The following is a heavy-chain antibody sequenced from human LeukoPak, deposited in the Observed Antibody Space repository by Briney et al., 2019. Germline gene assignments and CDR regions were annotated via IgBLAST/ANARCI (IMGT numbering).Heavy chain of an antibody. CDR3: ARDAGNSGYGCDL. CDR2: IRSSSET. D-gene: IGHD5-12*01. J-gene: IGHJ5*02. Sequence: HPGGSLRLSCAASGFTFSTYWMTWVRQAPGKGLEWVSHIRSSSETFYADSVKGRFTISRDNARNSLYLQMNNLRGEDTAIYYCARDAGNSGYGCDLWGQGTLVTVSS. V-gene: IGHV3-48*01. CDR1: GFTFSTYW.